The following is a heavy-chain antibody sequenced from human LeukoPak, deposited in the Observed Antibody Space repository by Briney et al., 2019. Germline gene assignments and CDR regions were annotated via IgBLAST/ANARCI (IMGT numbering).Heavy chain of an antibody. CDR1: GGSFSGYY. CDR3: ARHRRTYDAFDI. CDR2: IYYSGST. Sequence: SETLSLTCAVYGGSFSGYYWSWIRQPPGKGLEWIGYIYYSGSTNYNPSLKSRVTISVDTSKNQFSLKLSSVTAADTAVYYCARHRRTYDAFDIWGQGTMVTVSS. V-gene: IGHV4-59*08. J-gene: IGHJ3*02.